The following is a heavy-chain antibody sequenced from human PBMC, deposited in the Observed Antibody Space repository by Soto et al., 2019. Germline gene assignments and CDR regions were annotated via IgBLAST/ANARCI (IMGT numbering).Heavy chain of an antibody. D-gene: IGHD3-10*01. CDR2: INPNSGGT. V-gene: IGHV1-2*04. CDR1: GYTFTGYY. Sequence: ASVKVSCKASGYTFTGYYMHWVRQAPGQGLEWMGWINPNSGGTNYAQKFQGWVTMTRDTSISTAYMELSWLRSDDTAVYYCAREAGFVGYYYGMDVWGQGTTVTVSS. CDR3: AREAGFVGYYYGMDV. J-gene: IGHJ6*02.